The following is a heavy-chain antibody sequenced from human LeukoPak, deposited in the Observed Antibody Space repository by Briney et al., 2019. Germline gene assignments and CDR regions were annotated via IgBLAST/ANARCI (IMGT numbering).Heavy chain of an antibody. D-gene: IGHD3-3*01. Sequence: PGGSLRLSCVASGFTFSNYWMHWVRQTPGRGLVWLPRINTDGSITHYADSVKGRFTISRDNAKKTVYLQMNSLRAEDTAVYYCVRLLDVDYWGQGTLVTVSS. CDR1: GFTFSNYW. V-gene: IGHV3-74*01. J-gene: IGHJ4*02. CDR2: INTDGSIT. CDR3: VRLLDVDY.